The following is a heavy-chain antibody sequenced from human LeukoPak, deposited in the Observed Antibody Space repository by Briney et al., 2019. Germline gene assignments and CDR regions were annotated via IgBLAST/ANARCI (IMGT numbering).Heavy chain of an antibody. V-gene: IGHV1-18*01. CDR3: ARDLLRYFDWSYYYYYMDV. CDR2: ISAYNGNT. Sequence: GASVKVSCKASGYTFTSYGISWVRQAPGQGLEWMGWISAYNGNTNYAQKLQGRVTMTTDTSTSTAYMELRSLRSDATAVYYCARDLLRYFDWSYYYYYMDVWGKGTTVTVSS. J-gene: IGHJ6*03. D-gene: IGHD3-9*01. CDR1: GYTFTSYG.